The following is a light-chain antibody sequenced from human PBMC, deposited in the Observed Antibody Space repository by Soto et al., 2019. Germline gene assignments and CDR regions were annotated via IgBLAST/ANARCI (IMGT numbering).Light chain of an antibody. CDR1: QSISSY. CDR2: AAS. V-gene: IGKV1-39*01. CDR3: LQDINYPWT. J-gene: IGKJ1*01. Sequence: DIQMTQSPSSLSASVGDRVTITCLASQSISSYLNWYQQKPGKAPKLLIYAASSLQSGVPSRFSGSGSGTDFTLTISSLQPEDSATYYCLQDINYPWTFGQGTKVDIK.